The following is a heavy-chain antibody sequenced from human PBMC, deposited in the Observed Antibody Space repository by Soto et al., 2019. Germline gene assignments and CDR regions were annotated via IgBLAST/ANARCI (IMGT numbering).Heavy chain of an antibody. CDR2: IYHSGST. Sequence: QVQLQESGPGLVKPSGTLSLTCAVSGGSISSSNWWSWVRQPPGKGLEWIGEIYHSGSTNYSPSLKSRDTISVDKSKNQFSLKLSSVTAADTAVYYCARDPSGSSSSGYYFDYWGQGTLVTVSS. CDR3: ARDPSGSSSSGYYFDY. CDR1: GGSISSSNW. D-gene: IGHD6-6*01. J-gene: IGHJ4*02. V-gene: IGHV4-4*02.